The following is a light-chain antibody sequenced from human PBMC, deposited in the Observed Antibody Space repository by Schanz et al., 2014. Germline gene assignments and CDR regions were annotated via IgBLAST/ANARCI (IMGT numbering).Light chain of an antibody. V-gene: IGKV3-20*01. CDR2: AAS. CDR3: HQYGTSWWT. CDR1: EPVGSDY. J-gene: IGKJ1*01. Sequence: PGAGVTLSCRASEPVGSDYVAWYQQKPDQAPRLLIDAASTRVTGVPDRFRGSGSVTKFTLTISSLEPEDSAVYYCHQYGTSWWTFGQGTKVEVK.